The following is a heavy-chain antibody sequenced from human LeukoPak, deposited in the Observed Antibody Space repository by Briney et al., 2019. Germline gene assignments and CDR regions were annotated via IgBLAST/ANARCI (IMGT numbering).Heavy chain of an antibody. CDR2: ISGSGGST. J-gene: IGHJ1*01. D-gene: IGHD2-15*01. CDR1: GFTFSSYA. Sequence: HPGGSLRLSCAASGFTFSSYAMSWVRQAPGKGLEWVSAISGSGGSTYDADSVKGRFTISRDNSKNTLYLQMNSLRAEDMALYYCAKHSHSGGSTFRLSYFHHWGQGTLVTVSS. CDR3: AKHSHSGGSTFRLSYFHH. V-gene: IGHV3-23*01.